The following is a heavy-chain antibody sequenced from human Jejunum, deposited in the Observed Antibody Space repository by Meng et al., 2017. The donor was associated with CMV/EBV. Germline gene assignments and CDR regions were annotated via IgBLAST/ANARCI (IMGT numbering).Heavy chain of an antibody. Sequence: ASGFTFSSYWLPWVRQAPGKGLVWVSHITNTGSSTKYADSVKGRFIISRDNANNTLYLQVNSLRAEDTAVYYCARDIPGVGALDYWGQGTLVTVSS. D-gene: IGHD1-26*01. CDR3: ARDIPGVGALDY. J-gene: IGHJ4*02. CDR1: GFTFSSYW. V-gene: IGHV3-74*01. CDR2: ITNTGSST.